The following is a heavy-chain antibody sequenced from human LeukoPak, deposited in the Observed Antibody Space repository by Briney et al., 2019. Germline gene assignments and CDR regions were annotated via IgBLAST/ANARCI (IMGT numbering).Heavy chain of an antibody. V-gene: IGHV1-69*05. CDR2: IIPIFGTA. D-gene: IGHD3-22*01. Sequence: GASVKVSCKASGGTFSSYAISWVRQAPGQGLEWMGRIIPIFGTANYAQKFQGRVTITTDESTSTAYMELSSLRSEDTAVYYCARDSAPRLLDPYYFDYWGQGTLVTVSS. J-gene: IGHJ4*02. CDR3: ARDSAPRLLDPYYFDY. CDR1: GGTFSSYA.